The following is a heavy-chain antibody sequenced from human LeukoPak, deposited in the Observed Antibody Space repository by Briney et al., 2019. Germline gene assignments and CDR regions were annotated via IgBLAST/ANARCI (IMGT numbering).Heavy chain of an antibody. CDR3: ARDRLVGYSSGWYHWFDP. CDR2: ISSSSSYI. Sequence: PGGSLRLSCAASGFTVSNYEMNWVRQAPGKGLEWVSSISSSSSYIYYADSVKGRFTISRDNAKNSLYLQMNSLRAEDTAVYYCARDRLVGYSSGWYHWFDPWGQGTLVTVSS. V-gene: IGHV3-21*01. D-gene: IGHD6-19*01. J-gene: IGHJ5*02. CDR1: GFTVSNYE.